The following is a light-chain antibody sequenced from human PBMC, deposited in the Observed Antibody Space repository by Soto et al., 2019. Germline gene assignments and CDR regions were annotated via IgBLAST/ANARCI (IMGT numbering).Light chain of an antibody. V-gene: IGLV2-8*01. CDR3: SSYAGSNNFNVV. CDR1: SSDVGGYNY. Sequence: QSALTQPPSASGSPGQSVTISCIGTSSDVGGYNYVSWYQQHPGKAPKLMIYEVSKRPSGVPDRFSGSKSGNTASLTVSGLQAEDEADYYCSSYAGSNNFNVVFGGGTKLTVL. CDR2: EVS. J-gene: IGLJ2*01.